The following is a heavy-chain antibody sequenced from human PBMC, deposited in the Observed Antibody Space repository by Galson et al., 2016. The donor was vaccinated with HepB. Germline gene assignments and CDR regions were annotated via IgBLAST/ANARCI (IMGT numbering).Heavy chain of an antibody. Sequence: EPLSLTCTLSGGSVGSGGVYWGWIRQPPGKGLDYVGNFFSGGRTSYNPSLESRVSISVDTSKNQFSLKLTSVTAADSGVYYCGTSTGTTEYWGQGSLVTVSS. J-gene: IGHJ4*02. D-gene: IGHD3-9*01. CDR3: GTSTGTTEY. CDR1: GGSVGSGGVY. CDR2: FFSGGRT. V-gene: IGHV4-39*01.